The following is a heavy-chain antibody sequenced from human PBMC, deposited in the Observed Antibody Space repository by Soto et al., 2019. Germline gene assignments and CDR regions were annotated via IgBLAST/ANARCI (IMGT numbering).Heavy chain of an antibody. J-gene: IGHJ6*02. D-gene: IGHD2-2*01. V-gene: IGHV4-30-4*01. CDR2: IYYSGST. Sequence: SETLSLTRTVSGGSITSGDYYWSWIRQPPGKGLEWIGYIYYSGSTYYNPSLKSRVTISVDTSKNQFSLKLSSVTAADTAVYYCARDGLASSTSGMYYGMDVWGQGTTVTVSS. CDR3: ARDGLASSTSGMYYGMDV. CDR1: GGSITSGDYY.